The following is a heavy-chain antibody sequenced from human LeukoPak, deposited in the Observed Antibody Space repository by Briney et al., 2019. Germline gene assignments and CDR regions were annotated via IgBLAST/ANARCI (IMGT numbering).Heavy chain of an antibody. CDR2: INPSGGST. J-gene: IGHJ5*02. CDR3: ARDSLDP. V-gene: IGHV1-46*01. CDR1: GYTITGYY. Sequence: GAPVKVSCKASGYTITGYYMHWVRQAPGQGLEWMGIINPSGGSTSYAQKFQGRVTMTRDMSTSTVYMELSSLRSEDTAVYYCARDSLDPWGQGTLVTVSS.